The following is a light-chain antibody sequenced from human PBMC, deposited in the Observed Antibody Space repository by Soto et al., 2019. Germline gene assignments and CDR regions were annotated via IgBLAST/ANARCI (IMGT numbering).Light chain of an antibody. CDR2: DAS. CDR3: QQRSNWPLGT. CDR1: QSVSSY. J-gene: IGKJ2*02. Sequence: IVLTQSPATLSLSPGERATLSCRASQSVSSYLAWYQQKPGQAPRLLIYDASNRATGIPARFSGSGSGTDFTLTISSLEPEDFAVYYCQQRSNWPLGTFGQGTKLEIK. V-gene: IGKV3-11*01.